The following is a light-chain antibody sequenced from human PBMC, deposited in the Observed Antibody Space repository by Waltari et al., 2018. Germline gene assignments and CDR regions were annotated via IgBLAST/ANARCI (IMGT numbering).Light chain of an antibody. V-gene: IGKV3-11*01. J-gene: IGKJ4*01. CDR2: DAS. CDR3: QQRSNWLS. Sequence: LPCRASQSVTNYLAWYQHKPGQAPRLLIYDASARATGIPARFSGSGSGTDFTLTISSLEPEDFAVYYCQQRSNWLSFGGGTKVEIK. CDR1: QSVTNY.